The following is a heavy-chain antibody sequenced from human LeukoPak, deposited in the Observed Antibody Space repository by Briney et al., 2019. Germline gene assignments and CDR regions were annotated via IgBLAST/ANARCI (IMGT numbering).Heavy chain of an antibody. CDR2: IEYDGTDT. D-gene: IGHD2-15*01. Sequence: GRSLRLSCAASGFTFSSYGMHWVRQAPGKGLEWVAFIEYDGTDTHFADSVRGRFTISRDNSEDTLYLQIITLRAVDTAVYYCARSRLRATATYMDVWGKGTTVTVSS. V-gene: IGHV3-30*19. J-gene: IGHJ6*04. CDR3: ARSRLRATATYMDV. CDR1: GFTFSSYG.